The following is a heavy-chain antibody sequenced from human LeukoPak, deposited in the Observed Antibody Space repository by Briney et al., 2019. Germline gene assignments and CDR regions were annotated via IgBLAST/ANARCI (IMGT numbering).Heavy chain of an antibody. J-gene: IGHJ4*02. D-gene: IGHD6-19*01. CDR2: ISGSGGST. Sequence: QAGGSLRLSCAASGFTFSSYAMSWVRQPPGKGLEWVSAISGSGGSTYYADSVKGRFTISRDNSKNTLYLQMNSLRAEDTAVYYCANLIAVAGTYFDYWGQGTLVTVSS. V-gene: IGHV3-23*01. CDR3: ANLIAVAGTYFDY. CDR1: GFTFSSYA.